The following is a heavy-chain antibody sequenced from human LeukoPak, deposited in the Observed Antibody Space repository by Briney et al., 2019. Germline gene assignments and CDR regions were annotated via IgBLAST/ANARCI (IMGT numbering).Heavy chain of an antibody. D-gene: IGHD3-10*01. J-gene: IGHJ4*02. V-gene: IGHV3-33*01. CDR3: VRASGSFNY. Sequence: QTGGSLRLSCAASGFTFSDYGIHWVRQAPGKGLEWVAVIWSDGSHRYYADSVKDRFTISRDNSKNRLWLQMNSLRVEDTAVYYCVRASGSFNYWGQGTLATVSS. CDR1: GFTFSDYG. CDR2: IWSDGSHR.